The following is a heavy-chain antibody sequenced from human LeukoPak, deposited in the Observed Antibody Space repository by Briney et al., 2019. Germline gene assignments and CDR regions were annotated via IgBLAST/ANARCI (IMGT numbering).Heavy chain of an antibody. V-gene: IGHV1-2*02. D-gene: IGHD6-13*01. CDR3: VRGIASPNYFDY. CDR1: GYTFSDYY. CDR2: INPNSGGT. J-gene: IGHJ4*02. Sequence: GASVKVSCKASGYTFSDYYVHWVRQAPGHGLEWVAWINPNSGGTTYAQKLQGRVTVTRDTSLSTAHMELSSLRSDDTAVYYCVRGIASPNYFDYWGQGTLVTVSS.